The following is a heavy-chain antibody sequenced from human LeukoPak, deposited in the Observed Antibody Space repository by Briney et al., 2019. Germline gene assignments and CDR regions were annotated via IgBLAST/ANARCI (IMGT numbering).Heavy chain of an antibody. CDR3: AKDRGATYCGGDCYPTFFDY. CDR1: GFTFSSYA. J-gene: IGHJ4*02. D-gene: IGHD2-21*02. Sequence: GGSLRLSCAASGFTFSSYAMSWVRQAPGKGLEWVSAISGSGGSTYYADSVKGRFAISRDNSKNTLYLQMNSLRAEDTAVYYCAKDRGATYCGGDCYPTFFDYWGQGTLVTVSS. V-gene: IGHV3-23*01. CDR2: ISGSGGST.